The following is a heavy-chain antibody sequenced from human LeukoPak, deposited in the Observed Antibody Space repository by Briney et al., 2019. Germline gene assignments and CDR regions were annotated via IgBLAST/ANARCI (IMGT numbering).Heavy chain of an antibody. CDR2: MNPNSGNT. Sequence: ASVKASCKASGYTFTSYDINWVRQATGQGLESMGWMNPNSGNTGYAQKFQGRVTMTRNTSISTAYMELSSLRSEDTAVYYCARGRSPRYFDWLLSEYYFDYWGQGTLVTVSS. J-gene: IGHJ4*02. CDR3: ARGRSPRYFDWLLSEYYFDY. CDR1: GYTFTSYD. V-gene: IGHV1-8*02. D-gene: IGHD3-9*01.